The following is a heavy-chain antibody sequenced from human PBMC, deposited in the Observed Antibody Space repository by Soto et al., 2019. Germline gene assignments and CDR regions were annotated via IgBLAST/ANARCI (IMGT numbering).Heavy chain of an antibody. D-gene: IGHD3-3*01. CDR3: ARVIRFLEWLLDNWFDP. Sequence: ASVKVSCKASGYTFTSDGISWVRQAPGQGLEWRGWISAYNGNTNYAQKLQGRVTMTTDTSTSTAYMELRSLRSDDTDVYYCARVIRFLEWLLDNWFDPWGQGTLVTVS. J-gene: IGHJ5*02. CDR2: ISAYNGNT. CDR1: GYTFTSDG. V-gene: IGHV1-18*01.